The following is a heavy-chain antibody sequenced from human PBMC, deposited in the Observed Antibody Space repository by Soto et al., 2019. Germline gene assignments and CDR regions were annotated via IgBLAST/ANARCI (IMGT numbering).Heavy chain of an antibody. CDR2: IIPIFGTA. J-gene: IGHJ6*02. D-gene: IGHD6-19*01. V-gene: IGHV1-69*13. Sequence: GASVKVSCKASGGTFSSYAISWVRQAPGQGLEWMGGIIPIFGTANYAQKFQGRVTITADASTSTAYMELSSLRSEDTAVYYCARSAGAPSYYYGMDVWGQGTTVTVSS. CDR3: ARSAGAPSYYYGMDV. CDR1: GGTFSSYA.